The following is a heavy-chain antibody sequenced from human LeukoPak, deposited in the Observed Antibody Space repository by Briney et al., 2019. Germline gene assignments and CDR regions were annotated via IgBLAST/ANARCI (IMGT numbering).Heavy chain of an antibody. CDR1: GITFSDYG. CDR2: ISYDGSNK. D-gene: IGHD5-24*01. V-gene: IGHV3-30*18. Sequence: PGRSLRPSCAASGITFSDYGMHWVRQTPGKGLEWVAVISYDGSNKYYADSVKGRFTISRDNSKNTLYLQMNSLRAEDTAVYYCAKDRDGYNSYDYWGQGTLVIVSS. J-gene: IGHJ4*02. CDR3: AKDRDGYNSYDY.